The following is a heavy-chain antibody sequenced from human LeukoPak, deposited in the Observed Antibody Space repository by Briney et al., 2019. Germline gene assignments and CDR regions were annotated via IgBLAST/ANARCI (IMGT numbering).Heavy chain of an antibody. CDR1: GFTFSNYW. D-gene: IGHD4-17*01. CDR2: IMSDGTGI. Sequence: AGSLTLSCTTSGFTFSNYWMYWVRQAPGKGLMWVSRIMSDGTGITYTDSVEGRFTISRDNAKNTLYLQMNSLRDEDTAVYYCVRGQTIDYWGQGTLVTDSS. V-gene: IGHV3-74*01. CDR3: VRGQTIDY. J-gene: IGHJ4*02.